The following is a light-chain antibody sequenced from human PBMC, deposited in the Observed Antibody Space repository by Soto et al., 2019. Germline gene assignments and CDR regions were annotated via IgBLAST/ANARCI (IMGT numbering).Light chain of an antibody. CDR2: DAS. Sequence: IQMTQSPSSLSASVGDKVTINFQATQDIRKYLNWYQQKPGKAPKLLIYDASSLETGVPSRFSGSGSGTDFTLTISSLQPEDFATYYCQQYDNLPLIFGQGTRLEIK. CDR3: QQYDNLPLI. CDR1: QDIRKY. V-gene: IGKV1-33*01. J-gene: IGKJ5*01.